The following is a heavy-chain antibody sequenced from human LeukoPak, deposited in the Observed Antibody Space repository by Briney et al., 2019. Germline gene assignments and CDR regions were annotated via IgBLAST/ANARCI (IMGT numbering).Heavy chain of an antibody. D-gene: IGHD3-10*01. Sequence: PGGSLRLSCAASGFTFSSYSMNWVRQAPGKGLEWVSFISRSSSYIYYADSVKGRFTISRDNAKNSLYLQMNSLRAEDTAVYYCARDLGHLMAQERYYYYALDVWGQGTTVTVSS. CDR1: GFTFSSYS. CDR3: ARDLGHLMAQERYYYYALDV. CDR2: ISRSSSYI. J-gene: IGHJ6*02. V-gene: IGHV3-21*01.